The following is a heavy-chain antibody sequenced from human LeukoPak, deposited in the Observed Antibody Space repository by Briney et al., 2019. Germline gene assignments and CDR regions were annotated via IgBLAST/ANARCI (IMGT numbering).Heavy chain of an antibody. V-gene: IGHV4-30-4*01. J-gene: IGHJ5*02. CDR3: ARVFDYYGSGSYVRFDP. CDR1: GGSISSGDYY. Sequence: SQTLSLTCTVSGGSISSGDYYWSWIRQPPGKGLEWIGYIYYSGSTYYNPSLKSRVTISVDTSKNQFSLKLSSVTAADTAVYYCARVFDYYGSGSYVRFDPWGQGTLVTVSS. D-gene: IGHD3-10*01. CDR2: IYYSGST.